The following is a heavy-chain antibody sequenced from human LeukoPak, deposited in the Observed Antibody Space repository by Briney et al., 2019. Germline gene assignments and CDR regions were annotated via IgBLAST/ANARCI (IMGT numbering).Heavy chain of an antibody. J-gene: IGHJ4*02. CDR1: GFTFSDYY. CDR2: ISSSGSTI. D-gene: IGHD5-18*01. CDR3: ARDHGYSYDY. Sequence: PGGSLRLSCAASGFTFSDYYMSWVRQAPGKGLEWVSYISSSGSTIYYADTVKGRVTISMDNSKTSLYLKMNSLRAEDTAVYYCARDHGYSYDYWGQGTLVTVSS. V-gene: IGHV3-11*04.